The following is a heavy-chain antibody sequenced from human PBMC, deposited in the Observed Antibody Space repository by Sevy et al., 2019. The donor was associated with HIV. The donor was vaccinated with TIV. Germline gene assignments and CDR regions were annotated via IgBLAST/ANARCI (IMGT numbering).Heavy chain of an antibody. V-gene: IGHV4-34*01. CDR3: VRVGLRHIAAAVPPRGWFDP. CDR2: INHSGST. J-gene: IGHJ5*02. Sequence: SETLSLTCAVYGGSFSGYYWSWIRQPPGKGLEWIGEINHSGSTNYNPSLKSRVTISVDTSKNKFSLKLSSVTAADTAVYYCVRVGLRHIAAAVPPRGWFDPWGQGTLVTVSS. CDR1: GGSFSGYY. D-gene: IGHD6-13*01.